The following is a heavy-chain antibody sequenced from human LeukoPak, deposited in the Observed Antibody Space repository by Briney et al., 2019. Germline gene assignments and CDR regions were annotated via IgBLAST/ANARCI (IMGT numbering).Heavy chain of an antibody. J-gene: IGHJ4*02. CDR1: GFTFDNYG. V-gene: IGHV3-20*04. Sequence: GGSLRLSCAASGFTFDNYGVSWVRQVPGKGLEWVSSINANGGSTAYADSVRGRFTISRDNAKNSLYLQMNNLRAEDTAFYYCVRHDFWSGFKGGDYWGQGTLVTVSS. CDR3: VRHDFWSGFKGGDY. D-gene: IGHD3-3*01. CDR2: INANGGST.